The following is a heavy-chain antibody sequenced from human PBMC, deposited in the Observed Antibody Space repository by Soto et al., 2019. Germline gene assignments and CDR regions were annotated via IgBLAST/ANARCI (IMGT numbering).Heavy chain of an antibody. D-gene: IGHD1-1*01. Sequence: VRLQESGPGLVEPSETLSLTCSVSGDSINHYYWSWIRQPAGTGLEWIGRIYSSGSANYNPSLKTRGTMSVDTSMNQVFLSVTSVTAADTAVYFCARGGTRSADLPTYWGQGIQFIVSS. J-gene: IGHJ4*02. CDR3: ARGGTRSADLPTY. CDR2: IYSSGSA. V-gene: IGHV4-4*07. CDR1: GDSINHYY.